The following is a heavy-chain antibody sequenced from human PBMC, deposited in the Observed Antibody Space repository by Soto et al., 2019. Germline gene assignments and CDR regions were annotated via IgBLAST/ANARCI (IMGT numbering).Heavy chain of an antibody. D-gene: IGHD1-1*01. CDR1: GYTFTSYP. CDR3: ARDYNGLGDY. J-gene: IGHJ4*02. Sequence: QVQLVQSGAEVKKPGASVKVSCKASGYTFTSYPVHWVRQAPGQRLEWMGWINAANGNTKYSQKFQGRVTMTRDTSASAAYMELSSLTSEDTAVFYCARDYNGLGDYWGQGTLVTVSS. V-gene: IGHV1-3*01. CDR2: INAANGNT.